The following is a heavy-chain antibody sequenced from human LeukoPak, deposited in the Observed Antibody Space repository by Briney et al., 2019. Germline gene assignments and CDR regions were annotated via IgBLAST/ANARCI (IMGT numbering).Heavy chain of an antibody. V-gene: IGHV4-4*09. CDR3: ASTAADYYSYYYYYMDV. J-gene: IGHJ6*03. D-gene: IGHD6-13*01. CDR1: GGSISSYY. Sequence: SETLSLTCSVSGGSISSYYWSWIRQPPGKGLEWIGYIYSSGSTNYNPSLKSRVTISGDTSKNQFSLKLTSVTAADPAVYYCASTAADYYSYYYYYMDVWGKGTTVTVSS. CDR2: IYSSGST.